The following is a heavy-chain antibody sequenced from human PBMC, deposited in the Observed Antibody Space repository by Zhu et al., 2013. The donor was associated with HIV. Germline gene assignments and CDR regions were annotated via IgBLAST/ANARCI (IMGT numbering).Heavy chain of an antibody. V-gene: IGHV4-38-2*01. CDR3: ARGPAVNYFDY. Sequence: QVQLQESGPGLVKPSETLSLTCAVSGYSISSGYYWGWIRQPPGKGLEWIGSIYHSGSTYYNPSLKSRVTISVDTSKNQFSLKLSSVTAADTAVYYCARGPAVNYFDYWGQGTLVTVSS. J-gene: IGHJ4*02. CDR2: IYHSGST. CDR1: GYSISSGYY.